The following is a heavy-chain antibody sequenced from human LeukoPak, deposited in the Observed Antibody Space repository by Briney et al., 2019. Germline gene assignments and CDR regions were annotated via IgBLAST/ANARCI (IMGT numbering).Heavy chain of an antibody. D-gene: IGHD6-6*01. J-gene: IGHJ4*02. V-gene: IGHV3-33*01. Sequence: ERSLRLSCAASGFTFRNYGMHWVRQAPGKGLEWVAVVWHDGTSKYYADSVKGRFTISRDSSKNTLYLQMNSLRAEDTAVYYCARRWAQQLVDYWGQGTLVTVSS. CDR3: ARRWAQQLVDY. CDR2: VWHDGTSK. CDR1: GFTFRNYG.